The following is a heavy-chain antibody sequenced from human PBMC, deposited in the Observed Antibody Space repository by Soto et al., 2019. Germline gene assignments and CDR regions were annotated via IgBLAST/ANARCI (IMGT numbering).Heavy chain of an antibody. CDR2: ISGSGGST. CDR1: GFTFSSYA. V-gene: IGHV3-23*01. Sequence: EVQLLESGGGLVQPGGSLRVSCAASGFTFSSYAMSWVRQAPGKGVEWVSAISGSGGSTYYADALKGRFTISRDNSKNTLYLQMNGLRAEDTAVYYCAIRKSGDYGNNWFDPWGQGTLVTVSS. CDR3: AIRKSGDYGNNWFDP. D-gene: IGHD4-17*01. J-gene: IGHJ5*02.